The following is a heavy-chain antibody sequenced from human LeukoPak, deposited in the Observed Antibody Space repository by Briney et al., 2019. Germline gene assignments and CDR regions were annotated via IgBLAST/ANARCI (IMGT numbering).Heavy chain of an antibody. Sequence: GSLRLSCAASGFTFSSYGMHWVRQAPGKGLEWVAVISYDGSNKYYADSVKGRFTISRDNSKNTLYLQMNSLRAEDTAVYYCAKGFGESNPSDYWGQGTLVTVSS. CDR2: ISYDGSNK. J-gene: IGHJ4*02. CDR1: GFTFSSYG. V-gene: IGHV3-30*18. CDR3: AKGFGESNPSDY. D-gene: IGHD3-10*01.